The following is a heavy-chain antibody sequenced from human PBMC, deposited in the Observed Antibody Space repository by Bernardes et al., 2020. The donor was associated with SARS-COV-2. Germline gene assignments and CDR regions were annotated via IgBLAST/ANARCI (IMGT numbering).Heavy chain of an antibody. V-gene: IGHV3-23*01. CDR2: ISGSGGST. J-gene: IGHJ6*04. CDR3: AKDILAVAGTSYYYYYGMDV. Sequence: GGSLRLSCAASGFTFSSYAMSWVRQAPGKGLEWVSAISGSGGSTYYADSVKGRFTISRDNSKNTLDLQMNSLRAEDTAVYYCAKDILAVAGTSYYYYYGMDVWGKRTKVNV. D-gene: IGHD6-19*01. CDR1: GFTFSSYA.